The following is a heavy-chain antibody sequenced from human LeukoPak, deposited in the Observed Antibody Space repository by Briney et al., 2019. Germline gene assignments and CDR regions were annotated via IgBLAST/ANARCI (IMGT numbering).Heavy chain of an antibody. J-gene: IGHJ4*02. D-gene: IGHD4-17*01. CDR2: IYYSGTT. CDR3: ARASGFGDYGY. Sequence: SETLSLTCTVSGGSVSSGSYYWSWIRQPPGKGLEWIGHIYYSGTTNYNPSLKSRVTISEDTSKNQFSLKLSSVTAVDTAVYYCARASGFGDYGYWGQGTLVTVSS. V-gene: IGHV4-61*01. CDR1: GGSVSSGSYY.